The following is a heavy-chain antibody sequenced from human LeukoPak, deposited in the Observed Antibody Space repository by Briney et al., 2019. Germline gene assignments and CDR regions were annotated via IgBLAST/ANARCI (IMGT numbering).Heavy chain of an antibody. J-gene: IGHJ4*02. CDR3: ARGYGSGSYSQFEY. CDR2: IIPILGIA. D-gene: IGHD3-10*01. V-gene: IGHV1-69*02. CDR1: GGTFSSYT. Sequence: SVKVSCKASGGTFSSYTISWVRQAPGQGLEWMGRIIPILGIANYAQKFQGRVTITADKSTSTAYMELSSLRSEDTAVYYCARGYGSGSYSQFEYWGQGTLVTVSS.